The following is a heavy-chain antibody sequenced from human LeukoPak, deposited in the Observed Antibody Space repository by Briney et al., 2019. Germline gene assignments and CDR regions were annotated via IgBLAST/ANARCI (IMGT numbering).Heavy chain of an antibody. CDR3: ALAPDTAMADY. CDR1: GYNFTNYW. D-gene: IGHD5-18*01. J-gene: IGHJ4*02. CDR2: IYPGDSDT. V-gene: IGHV5-51*01. Sequence: GESLKISCKGSGYNFTNYWIGWVRQMPGKGLEWMGIIYPGDSDTRYSPSSQGQVTISADKSISIAYLQWSSLKASDTAMYYCALAPDTAMADYWGQGTLVTVSS.